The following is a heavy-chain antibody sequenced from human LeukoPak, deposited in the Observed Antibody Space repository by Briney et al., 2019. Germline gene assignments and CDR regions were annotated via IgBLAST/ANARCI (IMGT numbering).Heavy chain of an antibody. V-gene: IGHV3-9*01. Sequence: GGSLRLSCAASGFTFDDYAMHWVRQAPGKGLEWVSGISWNSGSIGYADSVKGRSTIPRDNAKNSLYLQMNSLRAEDAALYYCAKVSGYDSSGPVDVWGKGTTVTISS. CDR3: AKVSGYDSSGPVDV. CDR1: GFTFDDYA. J-gene: IGHJ6*04. CDR2: ISWNSGSI. D-gene: IGHD3-22*01.